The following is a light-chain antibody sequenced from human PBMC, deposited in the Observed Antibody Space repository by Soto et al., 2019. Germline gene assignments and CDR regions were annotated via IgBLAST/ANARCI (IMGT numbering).Light chain of an antibody. Sequence: DIQLTQSPSSLSASVGDSVTITCRSSQTVGTNVNWYQQRRGQAPTLLVYATFTLHEGVPSRFRGGTSGTDFTLTITSLEPEDFATYHCQQTYSCLTFGQGTRVDVK. CDR2: ATF. V-gene: IGKV1-39*01. CDR3: QQTYSCLT. J-gene: IGKJ5*01. CDR1: QTVGTN.